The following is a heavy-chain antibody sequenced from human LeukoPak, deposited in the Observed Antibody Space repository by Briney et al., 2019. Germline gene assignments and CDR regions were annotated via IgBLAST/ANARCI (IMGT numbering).Heavy chain of an antibody. V-gene: IGHV3-23*01. CDR3: AKVRGARERSFDY. J-gene: IGHJ4*02. CDR2: ISGSGGST. D-gene: IGHD1-1*01. CDR1: GFTFSSYA. Sequence: SGGSLRLSCAASGFTFSSYAMSWVRQAPGKGLEWVSAISGSGGSTYYADSVKGRFTISRDNSKNTLYLQMNSLRAEDTAVYYCAKVRGARERSFDYRGQGTLVTVSS.